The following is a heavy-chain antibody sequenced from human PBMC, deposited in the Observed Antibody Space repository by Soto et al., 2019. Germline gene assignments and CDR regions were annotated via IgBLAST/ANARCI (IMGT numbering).Heavy chain of an antibody. CDR2: ISYDGSNK. J-gene: IGHJ4*02. D-gene: IGHD5-18*01. V-gene: IGHV3-30*18. CDR3: AKEISTWIQLWLTADY. CDR1: GFTFSSYG. Sequence: PGGSLRLSCAASGFTFSSYGMHWVRQAPGKGLEWVAVISYDGSNKYYADSVKGRFTISRDNSKNTLYLQMNSLRAEDTAVYYCAKEISTWIQLWLTADYWGQGTLVPVYS.